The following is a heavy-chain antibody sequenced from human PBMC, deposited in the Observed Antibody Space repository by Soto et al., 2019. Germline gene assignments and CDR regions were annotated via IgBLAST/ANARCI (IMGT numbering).Heavy chain of an antibody. CDR2: IYSGGNP. J-gene: IGHJ4*02. Sequence: EERLVQSGGGLVQHGGSLRLSCADSGFSVGGNYMSWVRQAPGKGLELVSLIYSGGNPFYADSMKGRFTLSRDNSNNMLYLQMDSLRAEYTAVYYCARGPNSDCWGQGTLVIVSS. D-gene: IGHD2-21*01. CDR1: GFSVGGNY. V-gene: IGHV3-53*01. CDR3: ARGPNSDC.